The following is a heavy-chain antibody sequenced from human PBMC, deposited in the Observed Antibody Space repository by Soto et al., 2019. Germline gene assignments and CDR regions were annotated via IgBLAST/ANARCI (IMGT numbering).Heavy chain of an antibody. CDR3: ARDLTPSRKGMDV. D-gene: IGHD7-27*01. Sequence: QVQLVESGGGVVQPGGSLRLSCAASGFSISTYGMHWVRQAPGKGLEWVTVIWYDGSNTFYADSVKGRFTISRDNSKNTVFLQMNSLRSEDTALYYCARDLTPSRKGMDVWGQGTTVTVSS. CDR1: GFSISTYG. V-gene: IGHV3-33*01. J-gene: IGHJ6*02. CDR2: IWYDGSNT.